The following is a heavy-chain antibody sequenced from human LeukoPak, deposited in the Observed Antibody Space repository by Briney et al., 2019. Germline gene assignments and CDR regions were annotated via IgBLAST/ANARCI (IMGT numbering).Heavy chain of an antibody. V-gene: IGHV4-39*01. D-gene: IGHD5-12*01. Sequence: PSETLSLTCTVSGGSISSSSYYWGWIRQPPGKGLEWIGNIYSGGSTYYNPSLKSRVTISVDTSKNQFSLKLTSVTAADTAVYYCASDSGYDEIDYWGQGTLVTVSS. CDR1: GGSISSSSYY. CDR3: ASDSGYDEIDY. J-gene: IGHJ4*02. CDR2: IYSGGST.